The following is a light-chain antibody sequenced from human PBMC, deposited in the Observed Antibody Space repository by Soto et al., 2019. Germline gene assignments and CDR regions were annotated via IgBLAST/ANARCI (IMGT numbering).Light chain of an antibody. J-gene: IGKJ4*01. Sequence: VMTQSPATLSVSPGERATLSCGASESVSSNLAWYQQRPPQAPLLLIYCASTSATDTTVRFSGSGSGTEFTLTMSSLDPEDFAVYYCQQRRNCPPLTFGGGTKVDTK. CDR3: QQRRNCPPLT. CDR2: CAS. CDR1: ESVSSN. V-gene: IGKV3-15*01.